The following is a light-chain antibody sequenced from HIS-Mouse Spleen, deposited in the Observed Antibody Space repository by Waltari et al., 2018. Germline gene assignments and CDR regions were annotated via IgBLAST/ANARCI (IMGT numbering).Light chain of an antibody. Sequence: QSALTQPRSVSGSPGQSVTISCTGTSSDVGGYNYVSWYQQHPGKAPKLLIYDVSKRPSGVPHRFSGYKSGNPASLTISGLQAEDEADYYCCSYAGSYTLYVFGTGTKVTVL. CDR3: CSYAGSYTLYV. CDR2: DVS. J-gene: IGLJ1*01. V-gene: IGLV2-11*01. CDR1: SSDVGGYNY.